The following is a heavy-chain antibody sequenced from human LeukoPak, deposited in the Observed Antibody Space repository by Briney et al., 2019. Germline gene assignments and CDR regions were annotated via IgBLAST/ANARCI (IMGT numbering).Heavy chain of an antibody. D-gene: IGHD6-13*01. Sequence: SETLSLTCTVSGGSISYYYWSWIRQPPGKGLEWVGHIYHSGSTNYNPSFKSRVTISVDTSKNHFSLYLSSVTAADTAVYYCVRHAATRHNYGMDVWGQGTTVTVSS. J-gene: IGHJ6*02. CDR2: IYHSGST. CDR3: VRHAATRHNYGMDV. CDR1: GGSISYYY. V-gene: IGHV4-59*08.